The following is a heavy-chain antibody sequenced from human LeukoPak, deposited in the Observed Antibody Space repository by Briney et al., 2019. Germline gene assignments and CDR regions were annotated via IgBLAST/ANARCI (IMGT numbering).Heavy chain of an antibody. Sequence: SETLSLTCTVSGGSISSYYWSWIRQPPGKGLEWLGYIYTSGSTNYNPSLERRVTISVDTSKNQFALKLSSVTAADTAVYYCARRGIGSSAYDYWGQGTLVTVSS. CDR3: ARRGIGSSAYDY. CDR2: IYTSGST. V-gene: IGHV4-4*09. J-gene: IGHJ4*02. D-gene: IGHD6-6*01. CDR1: GGSISSYY.